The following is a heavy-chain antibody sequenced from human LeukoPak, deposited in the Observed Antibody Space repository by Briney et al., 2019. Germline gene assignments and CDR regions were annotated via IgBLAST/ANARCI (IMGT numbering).Heavy chain of an antibody. V-gene: IGHV4-61*02. CDR3: ARLRYSSSYPYFDY. CDR2: IYTSGST. D-gene: IGHD6-13*01. Sequence: SETLSLTCTVSGGSISSGSYYWSWIRQPAGKGLEWIGRIYTSGSTNYNPSLKSRVIISVDTSKNQFSLKLSSVTAADTAVYYCARLRYSSSYPYFDYWGQGTLVTVSS. J-gene: IGHJ4*02. CDR1: GGSISSGSYY.